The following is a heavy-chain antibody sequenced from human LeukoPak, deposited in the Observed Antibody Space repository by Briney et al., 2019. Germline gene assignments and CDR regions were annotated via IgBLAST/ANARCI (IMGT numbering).Heavy chain of an antibody. CDR3: AREPGTYDILTGYYVFDY. CDR1: GFTFSSHS. J-gene: IGHJ4*02. V-gene: IGHV3-21*06. CDR2: ISRSGSYI. Sequence: GGSLRLSCEASGFTFSSHSMNWVRQAPGKGLEWVSSISRSGSYIHYADSVKGRFTISRDNANSSLFLQMNSLRAEDMGVYYCAREPGTYDILTGYYVFDYWGQGALVTVSA. D-gene: IGHD3-9*01.